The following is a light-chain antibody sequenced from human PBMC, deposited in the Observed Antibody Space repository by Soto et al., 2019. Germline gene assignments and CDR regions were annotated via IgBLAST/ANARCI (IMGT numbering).Light chain of an antibody. CDR2: GAS. V-gene: IGKV3-20*01. J-gene: IGKJ1*01. CDR1: QSVSSSY. Sequence: EIVLTQSPGTLSLSPGQRATLSCRASQSVSSSYLAWYQQKPGQAPRLLIYGASSRATGIPERFSGSGSGTDFTLTISRLEPEDFAVYYCHHYGTSPLTFGQGTKLEIK. CDR3: HHYGTSPLT.